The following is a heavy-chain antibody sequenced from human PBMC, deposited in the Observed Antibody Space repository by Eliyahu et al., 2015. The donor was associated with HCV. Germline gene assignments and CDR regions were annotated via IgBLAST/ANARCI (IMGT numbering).Heavy chain of an antibody. J-gene: IGHJ4*02. Sequence: EVQLVESGGVVVQPGGSLRLSCAASGFTFXDYTMHWVRQAPGKGLEWVSLISWDGGSTYYADSVKGRFTISRDNSKNSLYLQMNSLRTEDTALYYCAKDKTSFVITFGGADYWGQGTLVTVSS. CDR2: ISWDGGST. CDR1: GFTFXDYT. CDR3: AKDKTSFVITFGGADY. V-gene: IGHV3-43*01. D-gene: IGHD3-16*01.